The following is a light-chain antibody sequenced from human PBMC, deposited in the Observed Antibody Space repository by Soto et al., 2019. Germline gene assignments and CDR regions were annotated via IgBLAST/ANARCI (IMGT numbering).Light chain of an antibody. CDR2: EVS. CDR1: SSDVGGYNY. J-gene: IGLJ1*01. Sequence: QSALTQPASVSGSPGQSITISCTGTSSDVGGYNYVSWYQQHPGKAPKLMISEVSNRPSGVSHRFSGSKSGNTASLTISGLQAEDEADYYCSSYSISTTPLVFGTGTKVTVL. V-gene: IGLV2-14*01. CDR3: SSYSISTTPLV.